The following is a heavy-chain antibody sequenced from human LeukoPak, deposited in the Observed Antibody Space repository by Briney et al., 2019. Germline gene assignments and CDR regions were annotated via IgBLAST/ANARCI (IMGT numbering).Heavy chain of an antibody. CDR1: GYSISSGYY. J-gene: IGHJ6*03. V-gene: IGHV4-4*07. CDR2: IYTSGST. D-gene: IGHD3-22*01. CDR3: ARVYYYDSSGHYYYYMDV. Sequence: SETLSLTCIVSGYSISSGYYWSWIRQPAGKGLEWIGRIYTSGSTNYNPSLKSRVTMSVDTSKNQFSLKLSSVTAADTAVYYCARVYYYDSSGHYYYYMDVWGKGTTVTVSS.